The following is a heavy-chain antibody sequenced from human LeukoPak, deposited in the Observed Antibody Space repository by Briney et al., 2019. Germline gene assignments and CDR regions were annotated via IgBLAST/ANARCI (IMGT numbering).Heavy chain of an antibody. CDR2: IKSKTDGGAT. CDR1: GFNFSNAL. J-gene: IGHJ4*02. CDR3: ARDIAGTYRGYIDY. V-gene: IGHV3-15*01. Sequence: GGSLRLSRAASGFNFSNALMSWVRQAPGKGLAWVGRIKSKTDGGATDYAAPVKGRFTISRDNSKNTLYLQMNSLRAEDTAVYYCARDIAGTYRGYIDYWGQGTLVTVSS. D-gene: IGHD1-26*01.